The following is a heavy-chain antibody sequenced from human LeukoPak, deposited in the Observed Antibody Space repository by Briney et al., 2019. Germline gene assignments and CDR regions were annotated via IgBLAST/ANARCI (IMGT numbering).Heavy chain of an antibody. D-gene: IGHD3-22*01. CDR3: ARDYYDSSGYLRDY. CDR1: GYTFTSYG. J-gene: IGHJ4*02. CDR2: ISAYNGNT. Sequence: ASVKVSCKASGYTFTSYGISWVRQAPGQGLEWMGWISAYNGNTNYAQKLQGRITVTTDTSTSTAYMDLRSLRSDDTAVYYCARDYYDSSGYLRDYWGQGTLVTVSS. V-gene: IGHV1-18*01.